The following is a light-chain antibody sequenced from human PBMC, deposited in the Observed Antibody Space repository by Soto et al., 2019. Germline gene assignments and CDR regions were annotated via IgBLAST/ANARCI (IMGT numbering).Light chain of an antibody. J-gene: IGLJ1*01. CDR3: CSYAGSSTLYV. CDR2: DVN. Sequence: QSALTQPHSVSGSPGQSSTISCTGTSSDIGTYNLVSWYQQHPGKAPKLMIYDVNKRPSGVSDRFSGSKSGNTASLTISGLQAEDEADYYCCSYAGSSTLYVFGTGTKLTVL. V-gene: IGLV2-23*02. CDR1: SSDIGTYNL.